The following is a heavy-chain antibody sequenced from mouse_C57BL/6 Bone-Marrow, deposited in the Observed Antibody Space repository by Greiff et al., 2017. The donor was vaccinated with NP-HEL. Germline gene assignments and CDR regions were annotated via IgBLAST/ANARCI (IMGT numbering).Heavy chain of an antibody. CDR3: ASPYDYDVAWFAY. CDR2: IGSGGSYT. Sequence: EVKVVESGGDLVKPGGSLKLSCAASGFTFSSYGMSWVRQTPDKRLEWVATIGSGGSYTYYPDSVKGRFTISRDNAKNTLYLQMSSLKSEDTAMYYCASPYDYDVAWFAYWGQGTLVTVSA. CDR1: GFTFSSYG. D-gene: IGHD2-4*01. V-gene: IGHV5-6*01. J-gene: IGHJ3*01.